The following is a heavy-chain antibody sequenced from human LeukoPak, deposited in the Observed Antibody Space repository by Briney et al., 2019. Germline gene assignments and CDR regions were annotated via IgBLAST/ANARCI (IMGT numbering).Heavy chain of an antibody. CDR1: GGTFSSYA. CDR2: IIPIFGTA. Sequence: SVKVSCQSSGGTFSSYAISWVRQAPGQGLEWMGRIIPIFGTANYAQKIQGRVRITTDESTSTAYMELSSLRSEDTAVDFCARGPIVGATGGYYMDVWGKGTTVTVSS. J-gene: IGHJ6*03. V-gene: IGHV1-69*05. CDR3: ARGPIVGATGGYYMDV. D-gene: IGHD1-26*01.